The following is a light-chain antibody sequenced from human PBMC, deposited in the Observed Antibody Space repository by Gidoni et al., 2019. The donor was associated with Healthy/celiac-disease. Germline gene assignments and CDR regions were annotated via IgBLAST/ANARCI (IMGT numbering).Light chain of an antibody. CDR3: QQRSNWPIT. CDR2: DAS. Sequence: ATRSLSPGERATLSCRASQSVSSYLAWYQQKPGQAPRLLIYDASNRATGIPARFSGSGSGTDFTLTISSLEPEDFAVYYCQQRSNWPITFGQGTRLEIK. V-gene: IGKV3-11*01. CDR1: QSVSSY. J-gene: IGKJ5*01.